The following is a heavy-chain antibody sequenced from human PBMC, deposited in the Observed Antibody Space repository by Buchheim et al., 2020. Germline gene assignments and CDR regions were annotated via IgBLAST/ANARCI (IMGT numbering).Heavy chain of an antibody. CDR1: GYSFSNYW. V-gene: IGHV5-51*01. CDR3: ARARGYCSSSSCYDFDC. D-gene: IGHD2-2*01. CDR2: IYPGDSST. Sequence: EVQLVQSGAEVKKPGESLKISCKASGYSFSNYWIGWVRQMPGKGLEWMAMIYPGDSSTKYSPSFQAQVTIPADKSSSNAYPQWTSLKASDTAMYFCARARGYCSSSSCYDFDCWGQGT. J-gene: IGHJ4*02.